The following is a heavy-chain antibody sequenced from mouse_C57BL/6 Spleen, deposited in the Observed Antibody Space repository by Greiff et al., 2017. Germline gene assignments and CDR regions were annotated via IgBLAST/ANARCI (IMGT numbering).Heavy chain of an antibody. D-gene: IGHD4-1*01. V-gene: IGHV5-4*01. CDR3: ARDQTGTGFDY. J-gene: IGHJ2*01. Sequence: DVKLVESGGGLVKPGGSLKLSCAASGFTFSSYAMSWVRQTPEKRLEWVATISDGGSYTYYPDNVKGRFTISRDNAKNNLYLQMSHLKSEDTAMYYCARDQTGTGFDYWGQGTTLTVSS. CDR2: ISDGGSYT. CDR1: GFTFSSYA.